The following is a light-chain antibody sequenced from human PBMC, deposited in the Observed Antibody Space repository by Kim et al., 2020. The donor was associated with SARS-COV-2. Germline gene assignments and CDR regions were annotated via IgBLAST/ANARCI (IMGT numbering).Light chain of an antibody. CDR1: GSDVGGYNY. CDR2: DVS. CDR3: CSYAGSYTLV. Sequence: GHAWTISSSGTGSDVGGYNYFAGYLQHPGKAPKFIIYDVSKRPTGVPDRCSGSKSGNTASLTISGLQAEDEADYYCCSYAGSYTLVFGGGTQLTVL. V-gene: IGLV2-11*03. J-gene: IGLJ3*02.